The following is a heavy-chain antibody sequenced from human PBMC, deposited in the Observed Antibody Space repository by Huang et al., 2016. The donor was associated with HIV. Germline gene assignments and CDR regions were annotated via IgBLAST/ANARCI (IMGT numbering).Heavy chain of an antibody. D-gene: IGHD6-13*01. CDR3: ARGGPYSRDYYYYGMDV. CDR2: IHYSGST. V-gene: IGHV4-59*01. J-gene: IGHJ6*02. Sequence: QVQLQESGPGLVKPSETLSLTCTVSGGSISSYYWSWIRKPPGKGLEWIGYIHYSGSTNFSPSLKRRVTTSVATSKNQFFLKLSSVTAADTAVYYCARGGPYSRDYYYYGMDVWGQGTTVTVSS. CDR1: GGSISSYY.